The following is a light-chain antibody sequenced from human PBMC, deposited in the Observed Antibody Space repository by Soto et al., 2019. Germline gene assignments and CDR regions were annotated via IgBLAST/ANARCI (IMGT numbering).Light chain of an antibody. Sequence: QSALTQPRSVSGSPGQSVTISCTGNSSDVGGYNYVSWYQQHPGRAPRVMIYDVKTRPSGVPDRFSGSKSGNTASLTISELQAEDEADYYCCSYAGDYTFVFGTGTKLTVL. CDR2: DVK. CDR3: CSYAGDYTFV. CDR1: SSDVGGYNY. V-gene: IGLV2-11*01. J-gene: IGLJ1*01.